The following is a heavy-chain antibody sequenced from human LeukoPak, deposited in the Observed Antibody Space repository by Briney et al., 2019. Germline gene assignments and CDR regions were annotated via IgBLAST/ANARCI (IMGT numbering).Heavy chain of an antibody. J-gene: IGHJ4*02. D-gene: IGHD6-6*01. CDR2: ISDTGATT. Sequence: GGSLRLSCAASGLTFSSYAMSWVRQAPGKGLEWVSSISDTGATTYYADSVKGRFTISRDNSKNTLYVQMSSLRAEDTALYYCAKSETLAIRPFDFDYWGQGILVTVSS. V-gene: IGHV3-23*01. CDR3: AKSETLAIRPFDFDY. CDR1: GLTFSSYA.